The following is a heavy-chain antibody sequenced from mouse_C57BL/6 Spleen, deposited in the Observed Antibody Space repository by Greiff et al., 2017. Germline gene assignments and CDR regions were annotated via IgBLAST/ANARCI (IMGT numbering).Heavy chain of an antibody. CDR2: ISGGGGNT. J-gene: IGHJ3*01. V-gene: IGHV5-9*01. CDR1: GFTFSSYT. CDR3: ARLVAY. Sequence: EVQLQESGGGLVKPGGSLKLSCAASGFTFSSYTMSWVRQTPEKRLEWVATISGGGGNTYYPDSVKGRFTISRDNAKNTLYLQMSSLRSEDTALYYCARLVAYWGQGTLVTVSA.